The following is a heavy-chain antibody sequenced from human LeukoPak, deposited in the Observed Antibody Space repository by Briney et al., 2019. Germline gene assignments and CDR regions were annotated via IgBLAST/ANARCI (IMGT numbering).Heavy chain of an antibody. V-gene: IGHV3-13*01. J-gene: IGHJ4*02. CDR2: IGTAGDT. CDR3: AKDYFFGSGSYPIDY. CDR1: GFTFSSYD. D-gene: IGHD3-10*01. Sequence: PGGSLRLSCAASGFTFSSYDMHWVRQATGKGLEWVSAIGTAGDTYYPGSVKGRFTISRENAKNSLYLQMNSLRAEDTAIYYCAKDYFFGSGSYPIDYWGQGTLVTVSS.